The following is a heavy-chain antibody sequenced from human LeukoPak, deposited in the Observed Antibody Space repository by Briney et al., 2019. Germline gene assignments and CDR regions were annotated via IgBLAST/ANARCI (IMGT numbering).Heavy chain of an antibody. CDR2: INPNSGGT. J-gene: IGHJ6*03. V-gene: IGHV1-2*02. CDR3: ARGQLVPVYYYYYMDV. D-gene: IGHD6-6*01. Sequence: GASVKVSCKASGYTFTGYYMHWVRQAPGQGLEWMGWINPNSGGTNYAQKFQGRVTMTRDTSISTAYMELSRLRSDDTAVYYCARGQLVPVYYYYYMDVWGKGTTVTVSS. CDR1: GYTFTGYY.